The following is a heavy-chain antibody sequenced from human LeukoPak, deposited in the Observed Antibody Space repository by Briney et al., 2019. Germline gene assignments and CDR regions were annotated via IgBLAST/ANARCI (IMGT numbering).Heavy chain of an antibody. Sequence: GGSLRLSCAASGFTFDDYAMHWVRQAPGKGLEWVSGISCNSGSIGYADSVKGRFTISRDNAKNSLYLQMNSLRAEDMALYYCAKGKVGATQYYFDYWGQGTLVTVSS. CDR3: AKGKVGATQYYFDY. V-gene: IGHV3-9*03. D-gene: IGHD1-26*01. J-gene: IGHJ4*02. CDR1: GFTFDDYA. CDR2: ISCNSGSI.